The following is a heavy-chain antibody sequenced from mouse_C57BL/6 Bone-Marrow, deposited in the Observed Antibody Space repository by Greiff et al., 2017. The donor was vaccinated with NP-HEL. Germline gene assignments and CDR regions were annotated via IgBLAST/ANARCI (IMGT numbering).Heavy chain of an antibody. Sequence: QVQLQQSGAELARPGASVKLSCKASGYTFTSYGISWVKQRPGQGLEWIGEIYPRSGNTYYNEKFKGKATLTADQSSSTAYMELRSLTSEDSAVYFCARYYYGSSWFAYWGQGTLVTVSA. D-gene: IGHD1-1*01. J-gene: IGHJ3*01. CDR3: ARYYYGSSWFAY. CDR1: GYTFTSYG. CDR2: IYPRSGNT. V-gene: IGHV1-81*01.